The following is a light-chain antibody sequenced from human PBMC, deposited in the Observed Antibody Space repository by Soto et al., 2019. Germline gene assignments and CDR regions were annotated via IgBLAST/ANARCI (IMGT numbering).Light chain of an antibody. CDR3: QQYGGSPLVS. CDR1: QSINSGY. Sequence: ETVLTQSPGTLSLSPGERATLSCRASQSINSGYLAWYQQRPGQAPRLHISGASNRATGIPDRFSGSGSGTDFTLTISRLEPEDFAVYYCQQYGGSPLVSFGGGTKVEIK. J-gene: IGKJ4*01. V-gene: IGKV3-20*01. CDR2: GAS.